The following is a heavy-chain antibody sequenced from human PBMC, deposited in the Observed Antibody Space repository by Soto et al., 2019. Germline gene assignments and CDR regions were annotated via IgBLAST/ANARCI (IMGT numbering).Heavy chain of an antibody. D-gene: IGHD3-16*01. CDR2: FSGSGGST. V-gene: IGHV3-23*01. CDR3: AKGGGEGYTHNEFDY. CDR1: GFTFSSYA. J-gene: IGHJ4*02. Sequence: EVQLLESGGGLVQPGGSLRLSCVASGFTFSSYAMSWVRQAPGKGLEWVSAFSGSGGSTYYADSVKGRFTISSDISKNPLYLQMNSLRAEDTAVYYCAKGGGEGYTHNEFDYWGQGTLVTVSS.